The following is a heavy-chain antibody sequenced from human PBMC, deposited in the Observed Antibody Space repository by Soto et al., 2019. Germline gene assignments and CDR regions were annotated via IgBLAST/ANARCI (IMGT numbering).Heavy chain of an antibody. CDR3: AREGFGPMTTVTVNSLAYFDY. CDR1: GGSFSGYY. Sequence: QVQLQQWGAGLLKPSETLSLTCAVYGGSFSGYYWSWIRQPPGKGLEWIGEINHSGSTNYNPSLKSRVTISVDTSKNQFSLKLTSVTAADTAVYYCAREGFGPMTTVTVNSLAYFDYWGQGTLVTVSS. J-gene: IGHJ4*02. V-gene: IGHV4-34*01. D-gene: IGHD4-17*01. CDR2: INHSGST.